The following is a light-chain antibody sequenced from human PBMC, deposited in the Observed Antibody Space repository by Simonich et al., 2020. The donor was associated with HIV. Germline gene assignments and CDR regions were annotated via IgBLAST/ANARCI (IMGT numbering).Light chain of an antibody. J-gene: IGKJ3*01. V-gene: IGKV4-1*01. CDR1: QSVLYSSNNKNY. CDR3: QQYYSFPFT. Sequence: DIVMTQSPDSLAVSLGGRATITCKSSQSVLYSSNNKNYLALYQQKPGQPPKLLIYWASTRESGVPDRFSGSGSGTDFTLTISSLQAEDVAVYYCQQYYSFPFTFGPGTKVDIK. CDR2: WAS.